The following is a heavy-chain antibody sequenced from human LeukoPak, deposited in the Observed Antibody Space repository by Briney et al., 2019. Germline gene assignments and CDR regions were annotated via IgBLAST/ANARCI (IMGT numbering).Heavy chain of an antibody. J-gene: IGHJ4*02. CDR1: GFTFRTYA. Sequence: GGSLRLSCSASGFTFRTYAMHWVRQAPGKGLEYVSAISSNGGNTYSADSVKGRFTISRDNSKNTLYLQMNSLRAEDTAVYYCARVFGGDFGSCFDYWGQGTLVTVSS. V-gene: IGHV3-64*04. CDR2: ISSNGGNT. CDR3: ARVFGGDFGSCFDY. D-gene: IGHD2-21*02.